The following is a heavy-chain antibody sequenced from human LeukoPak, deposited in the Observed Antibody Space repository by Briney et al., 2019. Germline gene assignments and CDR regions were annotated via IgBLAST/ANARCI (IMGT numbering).Heavy chain of an antibody. CDR1: GYSISSGYY. CDR3: ARWLERDAFDI. CDR2: IYHSGST. J-gene: IGHJ3*02. Sequence: SETLSLTCTVSGYSISSGYYWGWIRQPPGKGLEWIGSIYHSGSTYYNPSLKSRVTISVDTSKNQFSLKLSSVTAADTAVYYCARWLERDAFDIWGQGTMATVSS. D-gene: IGHD1-1*01. V-gene: IGHV4-38-2*02.